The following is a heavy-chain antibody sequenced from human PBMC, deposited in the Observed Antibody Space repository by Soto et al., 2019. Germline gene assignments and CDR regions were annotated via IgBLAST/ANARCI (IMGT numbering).Heavy chain of an antibody. CDR2: IYYSGST. J-gene: IGHJ6*02. CDR3: ARAGLLSDILTGYYPGYYYYYGMDV. CDR1: GGSISSGGYY. V-gene: IGHV4-31*03. D-gene: IGHD3-9*01. Sequence: LSLTCTVSGGSISSGGYYWSWIRQHPGKGLEWIGCIYYSGSTYYNPSLKSRVTISVDTSKNQFSLKLSSVTAAGTAVYYCARAGLLSDILTGYYPGYYYYYGMDVWGQGTTVTVS.